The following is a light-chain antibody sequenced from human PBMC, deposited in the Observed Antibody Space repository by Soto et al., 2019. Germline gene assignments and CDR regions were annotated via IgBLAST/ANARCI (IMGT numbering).Light chain of an antibody. CDR3: QERCTAPVS. Sequence: RASQVISNYLAWYQQKPGKAPKLLIYAASSLQSGVPSRFSGSGSGTDFTLTLRCLQPEDFALSYCQERCTAPVSFARGTRLEIK. V-gene: IGKV1-39*01. CDR2: AAS. CDR1: QVISNY. J-gene: IGKJ5*01.